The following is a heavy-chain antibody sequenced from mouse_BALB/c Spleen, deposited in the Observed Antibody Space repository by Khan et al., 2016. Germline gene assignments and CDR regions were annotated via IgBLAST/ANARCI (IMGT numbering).Heavy chain of an antibody. CDR2: IYPGNSDA. CDR1: GYTFSSYW. CDR3: TRVDTTGYAWFAY. Sequence: VQLQQSGTVLARPGASVKMSCKASGYTFSSYWMHWVKQRPGQGLEWIGVIYPGNSDATYNQNFKGKAELTAVTSTSTAYMELSSLTNEDSAVSYCTRVDTTGYAWFAYWGQGTLVTVSA. J-gene: IGHJ3*01. V-gene: IGHV1-5*01. D-gene: IGHD3-2*01.